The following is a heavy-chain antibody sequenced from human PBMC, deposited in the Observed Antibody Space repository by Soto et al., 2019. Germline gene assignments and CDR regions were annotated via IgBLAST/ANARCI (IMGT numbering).Heavy chain of an antibody. D-gene: IGHD6-25*01. V-gene: IGHV3-53*01. Sequence: GSLRLSCAASGFSVSSNAMSWVRQAPGKGLEWVSVIYSGGGTYYADSVRGRFTVSRDNSKNTVYLQMNSLRAEDTAMYYCVRDSDWGQGTLVTVSS. CDR1: GFSVSSNA. CDR3: VRDSD. CDR2: IYSGGGT. J-gene: IGHJ4*02.